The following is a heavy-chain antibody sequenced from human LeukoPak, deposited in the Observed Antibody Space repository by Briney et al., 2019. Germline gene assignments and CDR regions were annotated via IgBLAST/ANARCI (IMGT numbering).Heavy chain of an antibody. CDR2: IIPILGIA. V-gene: IGHV1-69*04. CDR1: GGTFSSYA. CDR3: ARDLNLGTNALGY. J-gene: IGHJ1*01. D-gene: IGHD1-1*01. Sequence: SVKVSCKASGGTFSSYAISWVRQAPGQGLEWMGRIIPILGIANYAQKFQGRVTITADKSTSTAYMELSSLRSEDTAVYYCARDLNLGTNALGYWGQGTLVTVSS.